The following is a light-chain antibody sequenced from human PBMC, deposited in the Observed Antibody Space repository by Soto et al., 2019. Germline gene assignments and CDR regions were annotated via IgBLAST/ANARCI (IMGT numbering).Light chain of an antibody. Sequence: QSVLTQPPSMSGAPGQRVTISCTGSNSNIGAGYDVHWYQQFPGIAPKLLIYDNANRPSGVPDRFSGSKSGTSASLAITGLQAEDEADYYCQSYDSSLSGVVFGGGTKLTVL. J-gene: IGLJ2*01. CDR2: DNA. CDR1: NSNIGAGYD. CDR3: QSYDSSLSGVV. V-gene: IGLV1-40*01.